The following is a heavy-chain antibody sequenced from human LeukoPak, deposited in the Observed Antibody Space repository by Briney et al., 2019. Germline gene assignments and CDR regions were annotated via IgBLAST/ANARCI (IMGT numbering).Heavy chain of an antibody. CDR2: IIPIFGTA. CDR3: ARNQLRPISLYYFDY. J-gene: IGHJ4*02. CDR1: GGTFSSYA. Sequence: SVKVSCKASGGTFSSYAISWVRQAPGQGLEWMGGIIPIFGTANYAQKFQGRVTITADESTTTAYMELSSLRSEDTAVYYCARNQLRPISLYYFDYWGQGTLVTVSS. D-gene: IGHD1-14*01. V-gene: IGHV1-69*13.